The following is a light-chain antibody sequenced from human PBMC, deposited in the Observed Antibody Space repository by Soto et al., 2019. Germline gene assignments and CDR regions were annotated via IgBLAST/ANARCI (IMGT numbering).Light chain of an antibody. Sequence: EIVMTQSPATLSVSPGERATLSCRASQSIRTKLVWYQQRPGQAPRLLIYDASTRAAGIPARFSGSGSGTDFILTISSLQSEDFALYYCQQYLNWPRTFGQGTKVEIK. V-gene: IGKV3D-15*01. CDR2: DAS. CDR1: QSIRTK. CDR3: QQYLNWPRT. J-gene: IGKJ1*01.